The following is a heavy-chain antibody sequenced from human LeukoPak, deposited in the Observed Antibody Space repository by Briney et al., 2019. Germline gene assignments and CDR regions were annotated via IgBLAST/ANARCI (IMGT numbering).Heavy chain of an antibody. CDR3: ARGFIAARYYYYYYYMDV. CDR1: GGSFSGYY. CDR2: INHSGST. Sequence: SETLSLTCAVYGGSFSGYYWSWIRQPPGEGLEWIGEINHSGSTNYNPSLKSRVTISVDTSKNQFSLKLSSVTAADTAVYYCARGFIAARYYYYYYYMDVWGQGTTVTVSS. D-gene: IGHD6-25*01. J-gene: IGHJ6*03. V-gene: IGHV4-34*01.